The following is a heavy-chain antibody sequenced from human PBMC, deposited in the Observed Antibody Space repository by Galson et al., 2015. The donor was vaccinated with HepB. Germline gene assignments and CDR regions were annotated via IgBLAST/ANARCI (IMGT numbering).Heavy chain of an antibody. Sequence: SLRLSCAASGFTFSSFSMNWVRQAPGKGLEWVSSISSTSRYIYYADSVRGRFTISRDNAKSSLYLQMNSLRAEDTAVYYCARGPGLEFDYWGQGTLVTVSS. CDR2: ISSTSRYI. J-gene: IGHJ4*02. D-gene: IGHD5/OR15-5a*01. CDR1: GFTFSSFS. V-gene: IGHV3-21*01. CDR3: ARGPGLEFDY.